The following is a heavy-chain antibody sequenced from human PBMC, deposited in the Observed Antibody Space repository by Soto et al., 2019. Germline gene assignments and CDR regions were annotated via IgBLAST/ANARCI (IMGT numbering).Heavy chain of an antibody. CDR2: IFHSGST. J-gene: IGHJ5*02. Sequence: SETLSLTCTVAGGSISSRDYYWSWIRQPPGKGLEWIGYIFHSGSTYYNPSLKSRVTISVDTSKNQFSLKLSSVTAADTAVYYWAGERPDGPRRDPWGKGPLVT. CDR3: AGERPDGPRRDP. V-gene: IGHV4-30-4*01. D-gene: IGHD6-6*01. CDR1: GGSISSRDYY.